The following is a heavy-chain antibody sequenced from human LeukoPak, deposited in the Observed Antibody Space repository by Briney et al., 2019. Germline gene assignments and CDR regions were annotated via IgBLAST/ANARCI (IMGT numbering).Heavy chain of an antibody. Sequence: ASVKVSCKASGYTFTSYGISWVRQAPGQGLEWMGWISAYNGNTNYAQKLQGRVTMTTDTSTSTAYMELRSLRSEDTAVYYCARINYYDSSGYPGEWGQGTLVTVSS. J-gene: IGHJ4*02. CDR3: ARINYYDSSGYPGE. CDR2: ISAYNGNT. V-gene: IGHV1-18*01. CDR1: GYTFTSYG. D-gene: IGHD3-22*01.